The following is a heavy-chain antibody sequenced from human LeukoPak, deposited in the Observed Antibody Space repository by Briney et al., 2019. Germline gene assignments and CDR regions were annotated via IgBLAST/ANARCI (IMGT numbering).Heavy chain of an antibody. V-gene: IGHV4-59*01. Sequence: SETLSLTCTVSGGSIDSYFWTWIRQPPGKGLEFIGNMYHSGSASYNDSLKGRATISLGSSRKEFSLKLTSVTAADTAVYYCARANQWLVRVAFDIWGQGTMVTVSS. CDR3: ARANQWLVRVAFDI. D-gene: IGHD6-19*01. CDR2: MYHSGSA. J-gene: IGHJ3*02. CDR1: GGSIDSYF.